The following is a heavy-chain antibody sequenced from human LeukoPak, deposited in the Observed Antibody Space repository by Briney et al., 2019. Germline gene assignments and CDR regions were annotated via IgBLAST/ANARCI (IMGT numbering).Heavy chain of an antibody. CDR3: ARHLAAYYYDSSGQEIDY. V-gene: IGHV4-39*01. D-gene: IGHD3-22*01. Sequence: SETLSLTCTVSGGSISSSSYYWGWIRQPPGKGLEWIGSIYYSGSTYYNPSLKSRVTISVDTSKNQFSLKLSSVTAADTAVYYCARHLAAYYYDSSGQEIDYWGQGTLVTVSS. CDR1: GGSISSSSYY. J-gene: IGHJ4*02. CDR2: IYYSGST.